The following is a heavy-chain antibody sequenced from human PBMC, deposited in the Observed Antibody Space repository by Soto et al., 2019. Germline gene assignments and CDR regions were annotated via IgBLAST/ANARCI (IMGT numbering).Heavy chain of an antibody. J-gene: IGHJ6*02. CDR2: IDPSDSYT. CDR1: GYSFTSYW. D-gene: IGHD3-3*02. V-gene: IGHV5-10-1*01. Sequence: GESLKISCKGSGYSFTSYWISWVRQMPGKGLEWMGRIDPSDSYTNYSPSFQGHVTISADKSISTAYLQWSSLKASDTAMYYCARPSRIFGVEDYYYYGMDVWGQGTTVTVSS. CDR3: ARPSRIFGVEDYYYYGMDV.